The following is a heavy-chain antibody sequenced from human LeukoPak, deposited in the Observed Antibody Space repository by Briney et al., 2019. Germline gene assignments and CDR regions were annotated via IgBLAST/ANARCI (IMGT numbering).Heavy chain of an antibody. CDR2: VYYSGST. CDR1: GGSISSYY. Sequence: SETLSLTCTVSGGSISSYYWSWIRQPPGKGLEWIGYVYYSGSTNYNPSLKSRVTISVDTSKNQFSLKLSSVTAADTAVYYCARDEGSWLDYWGQGTLVTVSS. D-gene: IGHD6-13*01. V-gene: IGHV4-59*01. J-gene: IGHJ4*02. CDR3: ARDEGSWLDY.